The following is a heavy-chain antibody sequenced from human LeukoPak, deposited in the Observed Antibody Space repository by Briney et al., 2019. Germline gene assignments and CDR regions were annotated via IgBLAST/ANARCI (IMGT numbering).Heavy chain of an antibody. CDR3: ARGSSRPYYDYYFDY. Sequence: GGSLRLSCAASGFTFSSYWMSWVRQAPGKGLEWVANIKQDGSEKYYVDSVKGRFTTSRDDAKNSLYLQMYSLRAEDTAVYYCARGSSRPYYDYYFDYWGQGTLVTVSS. V-gene: IGHV3-7*01. D-gene: IGHD3-22*01. CDR2: IKQDGSEK. J-gene: IGHJ4*02. CDR1: GFTFSSYW.